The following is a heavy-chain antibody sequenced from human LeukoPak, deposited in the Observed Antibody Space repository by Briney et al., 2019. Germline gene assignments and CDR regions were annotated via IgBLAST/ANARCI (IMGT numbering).Heavy chain of an antibody. Sequence: SETLSLTCTVSGGSISSSSYYWGWIRQPPGKGLEWIGSIYYSGSTYYNPSLKSRVTISLDTSKNQFSLRLTSVTAADTAVYYCARDSRWLGYWYFDLWGRGTLVSVSS. CDR1: GGSISSSSYY. J-gene: IGHJ2*01. CDR3: ARDSRWLGYWYFDL. CDR2: IYYSGST. V-gene: IGHV4-39*07. D-gene: IGHD3-10*01.